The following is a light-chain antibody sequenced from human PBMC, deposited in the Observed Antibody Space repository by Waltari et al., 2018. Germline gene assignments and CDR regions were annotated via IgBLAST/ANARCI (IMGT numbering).Light chain of an antibody. V-gene: IGKV3-20*01. Sequence: EIVLTQSPGTLSLSPGERATLSCRASQSVGRYLAWDQQKPGQAPRLLIYGASSRATGIPDRFSGSGSGTDFSLTISRLEPEDFAVYYCQKYESLPATFGQGTKVEI. CDR1: QSVGRY. CDR2: GAS. CDR3: QKYESLPAT. J-gene: IGKJ1*01.